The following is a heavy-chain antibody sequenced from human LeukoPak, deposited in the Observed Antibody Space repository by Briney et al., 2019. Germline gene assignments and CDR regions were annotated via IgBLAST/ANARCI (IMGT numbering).Heavy chain of an antibody. D-gene: IGHD3-10*01. J-gene: IGHJ4*02. CDR1: GGSIGSYY. CDR2: IYYSGST. V-gene: IGHV4-59*01. CDR3: ARGGDRSFDY. Sequence: SETLSLTCTVSGGSIGSYYWSWIRQPPGKGLEWIGYIYYSGSTNYNPSLKSRVIISVDTSKNQFSLKLSSVTAADTAVYYCARGGDRSFDYWGQGTLVTVSS.